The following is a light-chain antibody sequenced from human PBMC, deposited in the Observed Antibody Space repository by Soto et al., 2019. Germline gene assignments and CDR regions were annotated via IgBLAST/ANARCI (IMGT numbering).Light chain of an antibody. CDR3: QQYYRTPPT. CDR1: QSGLYSPNNKNS. J-gene: IGKJ1*01. CDR2: WAS. Sequence: DIVMTQSPDSLAVSLGEKATINCKSSQSGLYSPNNKNSLAWYQQKPGQPPKLFIYWASIRESGVPDRFSGSGSGTDFTLTISSLQAEDVAVYYCQQYYRTPPTFGQGTKVDIK. V-gene: IGKV4-1*01.